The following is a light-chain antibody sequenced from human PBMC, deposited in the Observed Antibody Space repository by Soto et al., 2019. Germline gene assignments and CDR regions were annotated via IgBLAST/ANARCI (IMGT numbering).Light chain of an antibody. V-gene: IGKV3-20*01. CDR3: QQYGSTPRT. J-gene: IGKJ1*01. Sequence: EIVLTQSPGTLPLSPGERATLSCRASQRVSSSYLAGYQQKPGQAPRLLIYGASSRATGIPDRFSGSGSGTDFTLTISRLELEDFAVYYCQQYGSTPRTFGQGTKVEIK. CDR1: QRVSSSY. CDR2: GAS.